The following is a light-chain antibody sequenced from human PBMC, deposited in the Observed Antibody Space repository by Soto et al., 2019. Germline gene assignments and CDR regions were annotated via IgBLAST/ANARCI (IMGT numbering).Light chain of an antibody. CDR3: QHYGTSPAT. J-gene: IGKJ1*01. V-gene: IGKV3-20*01. CDR2: GAS. CDR1: QSISSSY. Sequence: EIVLTLSPGTLSLSPGERATLSCRASQSISSSYLAWYQQKPGQAPRLLIYGASRRATGIPDQFSGSGSGTDFTLTISRLEPEDFAVYYCQHYGTSPATFGQGTKVEIK.